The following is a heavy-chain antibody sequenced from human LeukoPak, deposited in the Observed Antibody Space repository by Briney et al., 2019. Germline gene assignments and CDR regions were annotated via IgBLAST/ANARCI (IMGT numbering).Heavy chain of an antibody. Sequence: KPSETLSPNFTVSGGSFSPDYWSWVRQPAGQGMGWIWRIYTSGSSNYNPSLKSRATMSVDTSKNQISLKLTSVTAADTAVYYCARDRFSGSFSGFDYWGQGALVTVSS. CDR1: GGSFSPDY. D-gene: IGHD1-26*01. V-gene: IGHV4-4*07. CDR3: ARDRFSGSFSGFDY. CDR2: IYTSGSS. J-gene: IGHJ4*02.